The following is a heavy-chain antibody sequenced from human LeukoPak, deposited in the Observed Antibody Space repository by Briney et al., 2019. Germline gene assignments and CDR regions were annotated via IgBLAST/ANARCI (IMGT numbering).Heavy chain of an antibody. CDR1: GGSISSYY. CDR3: ARAAHSSGWYYDILNYMDV. V-gene: IGHV4-4*07. D-gene: IGHD6-19*01. CDR2: IHTSGST. J-gene: IGHJ6*03. Sequence: SETLSLTCTVSGGSISSYYWSWIRQPAGKGLEWIGRIHTSGSTNYNPSLKSRVTMSVDTSKNQFSLKLSSVTAADTAVYYCARAAHSSGWYYDILNYMDVWGKGTTVTVSS.